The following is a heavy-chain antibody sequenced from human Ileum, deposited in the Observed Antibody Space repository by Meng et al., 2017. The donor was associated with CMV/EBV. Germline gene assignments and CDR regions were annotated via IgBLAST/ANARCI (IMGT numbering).Heavy chain of an antibody. CDR3: ARELPNSYYFDD. D-gene: IGHD5-24*01. Sequence: HVELGQAGAEVKKPRASVKVSCNTSGYTFTYYYIHWVRQAPGQGIEWMGLSRPSVGTTRSTQKFQARVTMTMDTSTSTVYVELSNLRSEDTAVYYCARELPNSYYFDDWGQGTLVTVSS. CDR1: GYTFTYYY. J-gene: IGHJ4*02. V-gene: IGHV1-46*01. CDR2: SRPSVGTT.